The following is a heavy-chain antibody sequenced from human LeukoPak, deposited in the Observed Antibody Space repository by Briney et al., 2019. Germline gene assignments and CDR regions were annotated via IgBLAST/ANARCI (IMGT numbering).Heavy chain of an antibody. CDR1: GGSIRSTSYY. CDR2: MYYSGNT. J-gene: IGHJ4*02. Sequence: PSETLSLTCTVSGGSIRSTSYYWGWIRQPPGKGLEWIGSMYYSGNTYYNPSLKSRVTISVDTSKNQFSLKLRSVTAADTAFYYCARHRAYYYGSGSYYIPHYFDYWGQGTLVTVSS. V-gene: IGHV4-39*01. D-gene: IGHD3-10*01. CDR3: ARHRAYYYGSGSYYIPHYFDY.